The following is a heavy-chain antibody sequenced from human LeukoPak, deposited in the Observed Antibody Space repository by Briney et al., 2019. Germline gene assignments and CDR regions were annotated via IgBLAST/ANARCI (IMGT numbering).Heavy chain of an antibody. CDR3: AREDIVGASPFDY. J-gene: IGHJ4*02. CDR2: IYTSGST. V-gene: IGHV4-61*02. D-gene: IGHD1-26*01. CDR1: GGSISSGSYY. Sequence: PSETLSLTCTVSGGSISSGSYYWSWIRQPAGKGLEWIGRIYTSGSTNYNPSLKSRVTISVDTSKNQFSLKLSSATAADTAVYYCAREDIVGASPFDYWGQGTLVTVSS.